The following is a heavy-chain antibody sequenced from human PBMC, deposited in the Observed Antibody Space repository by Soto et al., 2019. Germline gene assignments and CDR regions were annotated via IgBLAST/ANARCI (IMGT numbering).Heavy chain of an antibody. Sequence: GGSLRLSCAASGFTFSTNGMSWVRQVPGKGLEWVSAIGGHGNFTYYADSVKGRFTISRDISKNVLYLQMNSLRVDDTAVSYCANDEWELVFDSWGQGTMVTVSS. CDR2: IGGHGNFT. D-gene: IGHD1-26*01. V-gene: IGHV3-23*01. CDR3: ANDEWELVFDS. J-gene: IGHJ4*02. CDR1: GFTFSTNG.